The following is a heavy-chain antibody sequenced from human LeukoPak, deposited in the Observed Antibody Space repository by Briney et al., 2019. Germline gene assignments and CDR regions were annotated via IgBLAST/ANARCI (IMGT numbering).Heavy chain of an antibody. CDR2: ISNDGSNK. Sequence: PGGSLRLSCAASGFTFSSYGMHWVRQAPGKGLEWVAVISNDGSNKYYADSVKGRFTISRDNSKNTLYLQMNSLRAEDTAVYYCARDRVRGVIITCSYWGQGTLVTVSS. V-gene: IGHV3-30*03. CDR3: ARDRVRGVIITCSY. CDR1: GFTFSSYG. D-gene: IGHD3-10*01. J-gene: IGHJ4*02.